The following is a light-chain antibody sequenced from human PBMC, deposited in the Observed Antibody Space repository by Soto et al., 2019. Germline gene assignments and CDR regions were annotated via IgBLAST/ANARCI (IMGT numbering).Light chain of an antibody. Sequence: QSVLTQPASVSGTPGQSITISCTGSNSDVGLYDFVSWYQHHPGRAPKLIVSEVSHRPSGISNRFSGSKSGNTASLTISGLQSEDEADYYCAAWDDSLNGVVFGGGTKLTVL. CDR2: EVS. V-gene: IGLV2-14*01. J-gene: IGLJ2*01. CDR3: AAWDDSLNGVV. CDR1: NSDVGLYDF.